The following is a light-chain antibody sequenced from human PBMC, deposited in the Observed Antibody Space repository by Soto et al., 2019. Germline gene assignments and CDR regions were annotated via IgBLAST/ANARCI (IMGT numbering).Light chain of an antibody. CDR3: QESYSTPLT. CDR1: QSISRY. Sequence: DIQMTQSPSSLSASVVDRVTITCLTSQSISRYLNWYQQKPGRAPKLLIYGASTLESGVPSRFSGSGSGTDFTLTINNLQPEDFASYFCQESYSTPLTFGGGTKVDIK. J-gene: IGKJ4*01. CDR2: GAS. V-gene: IGKV1-39*01.